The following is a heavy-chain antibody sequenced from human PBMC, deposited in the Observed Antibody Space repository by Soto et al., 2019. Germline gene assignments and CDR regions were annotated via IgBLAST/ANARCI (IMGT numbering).Heavy chain of an antibody. V-gene: IGHV4-31*03. J-gene: IGHJ4*02. CDR3: ARGVYDSSGYLALYFDY. D-gene: IGHD3-22*01. CDR2: IYYSGST. Sequence: QVQLQESGPGLVKPSQTLSLTCTVSGGSISSGGYYWSWIRQHPGKGLEWIGYIYYSGSTYYNPSLKSRVTISVDTSKNHFSLKLSSVTAADTAVYYCARGVYDSSGYLALYFDYWGQGTLVTVSS. CDR1: GGSISSGGYY.